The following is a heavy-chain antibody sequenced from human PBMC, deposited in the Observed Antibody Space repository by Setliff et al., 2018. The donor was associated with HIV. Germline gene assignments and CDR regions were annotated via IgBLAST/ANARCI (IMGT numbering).Heavy chain of an antibody. CDR3: ARGDYYGSGSYNYEPLYFDY. Sequence: ETLSLTCAVYSGSFSGYRWTWIRQPPGKGLEWIGEINHRGSTTYNPSLRSRVTISVDTSKNQFSLKLNSVTAADTAVYYCARGDYYGSGSYNYEPLYFDYWGQGTLVTVSS. D-gene: IGHD3-10*01. J-gene: IGHJ4*02. CDR2: INHRGST. CDR1: SGSFSGYR. V-gene: IGHV4-34*01.